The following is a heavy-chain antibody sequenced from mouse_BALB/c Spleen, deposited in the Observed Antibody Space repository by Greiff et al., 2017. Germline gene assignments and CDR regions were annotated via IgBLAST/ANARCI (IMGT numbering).Heavy chain of an antibody. CDR3: ARSTMITTGYFDV. J-gene: IGHJ1*01. CDR1: GFTFSSYT. CDR2: ISSGGGNT. Sequence: EVKLVESGGGLVKPGGSLKLSCAASGFTFSSYTMSWVRQTPEKRLEWVATISSGGGNTYYPDSVKGRFTISRDNAKNNLYLQMSSLRSEDTALYYCARSTMITTGYFDVWGAGTTVTVSS. D-gene: IGHD2-4*01. V-gene: IGHV5-9*03.